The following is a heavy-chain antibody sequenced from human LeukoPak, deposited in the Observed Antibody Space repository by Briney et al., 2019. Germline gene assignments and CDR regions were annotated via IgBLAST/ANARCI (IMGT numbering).Heavy chain of an antibody. V-gene: IGHV3-21*01. CDR1: GFTFSSYS. D-gene: IGHD4-17*01. CDR3: ARTTVTTPLSDY. Sequence: PGGSLRLSCAASGFTFSSYSMNWVRQAPGKGLEWVSSISSSSSYIYYAGSVKGRFTISRDNAKNSLYLQMNSLRAEDTAVYYCARTTVTTPLSDYWGQGTLVTVSS. J-gene: IGHJ4*02. CDR2: ISSSSSYI.